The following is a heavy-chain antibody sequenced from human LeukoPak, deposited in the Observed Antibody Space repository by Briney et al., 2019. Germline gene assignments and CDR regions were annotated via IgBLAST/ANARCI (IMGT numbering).Heavy chain of an antibody. CDR2: IYYGGST. V-gene: IGHV4-39*07. CDR1: GGSISSSSYY. D-gene: IGHD3-10*01. J-gene: IGHJ4*02. CDR3: ASRKRPYGFGEFSDY. Sequence: PSETLSLTCTVSGGSISSSSYYWGWIRQPPGKGLEWIGSIYYGGSTYYNPSLKSRVTISVDTSKNLFSLKLSSVTAADTAVYYCASRKRPYGFGEFSDYWGQGTLVTVSS.